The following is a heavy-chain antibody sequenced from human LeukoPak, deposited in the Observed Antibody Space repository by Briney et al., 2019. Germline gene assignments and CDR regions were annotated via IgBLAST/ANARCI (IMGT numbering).Heavy chain of an antibody. Sequence: GGSLRLSCAASGFTFSSYWMHWVRQAPGKGLVWVSRINSDGSSTSYADSVKGRFTISRDNAKNTLYLQMNSLRAEDTAVYYCARDEDDFWSGCGWHYYYYGMDVWGQGTTVTVSS. CDR2: INSDGSST. V-gene: IGHV3-74*01. J-gene: IGHJ6*02. CDR1: GFTFSSYW. D-gene: IGHD3-3*01. CDR3: ARDEDDFWSGCGWHYYYYGMDV.